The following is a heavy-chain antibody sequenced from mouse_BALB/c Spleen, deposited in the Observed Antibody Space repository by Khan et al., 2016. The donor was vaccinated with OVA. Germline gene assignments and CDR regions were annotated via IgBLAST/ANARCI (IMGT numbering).Heavy chain of an antibody. CDR2: IWSGGNT. D-gene: IGHD1-2*01. CDR1: GFSLTDFG. Sequence: VQLQESGPGLVQPSQNLSITCTVSGFSLTDFGVHWVRQSPGKTLEWLGVIWSGGNTDFNAAFISRLSITKDNSTSQLFFKLHSLQADDTAIYYCARRGVFHYYGYDGLDYWGQGTSVTVSS. CDR3: ARRGVFHYYGYDGLDY. J-gene: IGHJ4*01. V-gene: IGHV2-4-1*01.